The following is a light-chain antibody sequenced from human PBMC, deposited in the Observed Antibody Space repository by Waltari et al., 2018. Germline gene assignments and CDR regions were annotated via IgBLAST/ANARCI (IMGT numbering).Light chain of an antibody. Sequence: DIQMTQSPSTLSASVGDGVTITCRASQSIGRWLAWYQHKPGTAPKLLIYRTSSLESGVPSRFSGSGSGTDFTLTISSLQPDDFATYYCQQYNSPPWTFGQGTKVEIK. J-gene: IGKJ1*01. CDR2: RTS. CDR1: QSIGRW. V-gene: IGKV1-5*03. CDR3: QQYNSPPWT.